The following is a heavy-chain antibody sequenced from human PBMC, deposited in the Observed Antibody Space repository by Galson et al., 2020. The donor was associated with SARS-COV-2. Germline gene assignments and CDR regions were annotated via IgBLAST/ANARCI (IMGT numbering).Heavy chain of an antibody. CDR2: MNPKRGNT. D-gene: IGHD6-19*01. Sequence: ASVKVSCMASGYTLSGYDINWVRQAPGQGLEWMGRMNPKRGNTGYAPRFQGRVSMTRDTSINTAYMEVTSLRIEDTAVYFCARGRWTVAGVPYYYGMEFWGQGTTVTVSS. CDR1: GYTLSGYD. V-gene: IGHV1-8*01. J-gene: IGHJ6*01. CDR3: ARGRWTVAGVPYYYGMEF.